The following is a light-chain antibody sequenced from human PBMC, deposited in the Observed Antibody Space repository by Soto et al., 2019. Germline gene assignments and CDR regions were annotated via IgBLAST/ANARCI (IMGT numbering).Light chain of an antibody. CDR1: DADIGGYNY. V-gene: IGLV2-8*01. J-gene: IGLJ2*01. CDR2: EVS. Sequence: QSALTQPPSASGSPGQSVTISCTGTDADIGGYNYVSWYQQRPGSVPKVIIFEVSQRPSGVPDRFSGSKSGNTASLTVSGLQAEDEASYYCSSYAGANTVIFGGGTKLTVL. CDR3: SSYAGANTVI.